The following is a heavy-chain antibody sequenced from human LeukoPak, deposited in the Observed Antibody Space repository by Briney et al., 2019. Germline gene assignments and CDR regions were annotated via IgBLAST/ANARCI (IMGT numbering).Heavy chain of an antibody. CDR3: ARGGGYCSGGSCRPFDY. V-gene: IGHV4-34*01. D-gene: IGHD2-15*01. CDR1: GGSFSGYY. Sequence: PSETLSLTCAVSGGSFSGYYWSWIRQPPGKGLEWIGEINHSGSTNYNPSLKSRVTISVDTSKNQFSLKLSSVTAADTAVYYCARGGGYCSGGSCRPFDYWGQGTLVTVSS. CDR2: INHSGST. J-gene: IGHJ4*02.